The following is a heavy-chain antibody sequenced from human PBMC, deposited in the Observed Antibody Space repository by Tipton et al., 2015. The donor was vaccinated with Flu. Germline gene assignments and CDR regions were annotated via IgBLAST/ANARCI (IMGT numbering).Heavy chain of an antibody. CDR1: GDSVGSRYC. CDR2: IYNSEYT. Sequence: TLSLTCSVSGDSVGSRYCWGWIRQPPGKGLEWIGYIYNSEYTKYNPSLKSRVTISADTSKKQFSLQLRSVTAADTAVYYCARDPSLSMPDYFDYWGQGTLVTASS. J-gene: IGHJ4*02. D-gene: IGHD2-2*01. CDR3: ARDPSLSMPDYFDY. V-gene: IGHV4-61*01.